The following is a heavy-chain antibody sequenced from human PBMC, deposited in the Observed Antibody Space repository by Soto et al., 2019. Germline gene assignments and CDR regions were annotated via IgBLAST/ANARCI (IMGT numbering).Heavy chain of an antibody. CDR1: GFTFSSYS. Sequence: GGSLRLSCAASGFTFSSYSMNWVRQAPGKGLEWVSSISSSSSYIYYADSVKGRFTISRDNAKNSLYLQMNSLRAEDTAVYYCARGLYSYGHYYYYYGMDVWGQGTTVTVSS. CDR2: ISSSSSYI. CDR3: ARGLYSYGHYYYYYGMDV. V-gene: IGHV3-21*01. J-gene: IGHJ6*02. D-gene: IGHD5-18*01.